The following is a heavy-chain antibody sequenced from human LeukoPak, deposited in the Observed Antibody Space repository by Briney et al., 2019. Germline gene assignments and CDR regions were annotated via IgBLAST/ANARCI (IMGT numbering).Heavy chain of an antibody. CDR1: GFTFRTSG. D-gene: IGHD6-13*01. V-gene: IGHV3-48*04. CDR2: ISSSGTTI. CDR3: ARVKQQLVRLLGRDTTYYYYYYMDV. Sequence: GGSLRLSCAASGFTFRTSGMNWVRQAPGKGLEWVSYISSSGTTISYAQSVKGRFTISRDNAKNSLFLQMNSLRVEDTAVYYCARVKQQLVRLLGRDTTYYYYYYMDVWGKGTTVTVSS. J-gene: IGHJ6*03.